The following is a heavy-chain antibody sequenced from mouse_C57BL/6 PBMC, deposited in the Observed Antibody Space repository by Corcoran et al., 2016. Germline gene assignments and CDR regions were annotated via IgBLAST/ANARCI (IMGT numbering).Heavy chain of an antibody. CDR1: GYTFTDYY. J-gene: IGHJ1*03. D-gene: IGHD2-3*01. Sequence: QVQLKQSGAELVRPGASVKLSCKASGYTFTDYYINWVKQRPGQGLEWIARIYPGSGNTYYNEKFKGKATLTAEKSSSTAYMQLSSLTSEDSAVYFCAREWIYDGYYWYFDVWGTGTTVTVSS. V-gene: IGHV1-76*01. CDR3: AREWIYDGYYWYFDV. CDR2: IYPGSGNT.